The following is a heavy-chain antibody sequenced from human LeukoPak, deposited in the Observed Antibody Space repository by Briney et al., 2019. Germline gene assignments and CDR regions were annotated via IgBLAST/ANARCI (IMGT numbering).Heavy chain of an antibody. J-gene: IGHJ5*02. CDR3: AKVGSRMVRGVINWFDP. V-gene: IGHV3-23*01. D-gene: IGHD3-10*01. CDR2: ISGSGGST. Sequence: GGSLRLSCAASGFTFSSYAMSWVRQAPGKGLEWVSAISGSGGSTYYADSVKGRFTISRDNSKNTLYLQMNSLRAEDTAVCYCAKVGSRMVRGVINWFDPWGQGTLVTVSS. CDR1: GFTFSSYA.